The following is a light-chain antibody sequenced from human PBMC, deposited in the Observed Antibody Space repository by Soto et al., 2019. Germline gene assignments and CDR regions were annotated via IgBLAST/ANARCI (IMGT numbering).Light chain of an antibody. CDR3: QQHNNWPPWT. CDR2: GAS. CDR1: QSVSSN. V-gene: IGKV3-15*01. J-gene: IGKJ1*01. Sequence: EIVMTQSPATLSVSPGERATLSCRASQSVSSNLAWYQQKPGQAPRLLMYGASTRATGIPDRFSGSGSGTEFTLTISSLRSEDFEVYYCQQHNNWPPWTFGQGTKGEIK.